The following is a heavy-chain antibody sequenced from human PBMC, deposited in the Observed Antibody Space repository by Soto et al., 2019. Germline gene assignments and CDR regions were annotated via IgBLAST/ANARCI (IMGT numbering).Heavy chain of an antibody. Sequence: QVQLQESGPGLVKASETLSLTCTVSGGSINSGDYHWTWIRQFQGKDLEWIGGIYYSASTYYNPYLGSRLTISLDTSKNQFSLRLTSATAADTAVYYCARDSRTPSGGMDVWGQGTTVTVSS. CDR1: GGSINSGDYH. CDR2: IYYSAST. CDR3: ARDSRTPSGGMDV. V-gene: IGHV4-30-4*01. J-gene: IGHJ6*02.